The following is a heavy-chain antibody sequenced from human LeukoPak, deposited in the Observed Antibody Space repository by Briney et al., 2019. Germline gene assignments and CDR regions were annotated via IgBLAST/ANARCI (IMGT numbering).Heavy chain of an antibody. D-gene: IGHD6-13*01. J-gene: IGHJ6*02. CDR1: GGSISSHY. V-gene: IGHV4-4*07. CDR2: IYTSGST. CDR3: ARGVAAARYYYYGMDV. Sequence: SETLSPTCTVSGGSISSHYWSWIRQPAGKGLEWIGRIYTSGSTNYNPSLKSRVTMSVDTSKNQFSLKLSSVTAADTAVYYCARGVAAARYYYYGMDVWGQGTAVTVSS.